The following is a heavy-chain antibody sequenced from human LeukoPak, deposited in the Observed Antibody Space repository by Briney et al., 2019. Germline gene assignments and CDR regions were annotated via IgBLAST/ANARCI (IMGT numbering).Heavy chain of an antibody. CDR2: ISPDGSDK. CDR3: ARGIVVVVGASDHFDY. CDR1: GFTFSSYA. Sequence: GGSLRLSCAASGFTFSSYAMSWVRQAPGEGLERVGTISPDGSDKYYVDSVKGRFTISRDNAKTSLYLQINSLRADDTALYFCARGIVVVVGASDHFDYWGQGTLITVSS. D-gene: IGHD2-15*01. V-gene: IGHV3-7*01. J-gene: IGHJ4*02.